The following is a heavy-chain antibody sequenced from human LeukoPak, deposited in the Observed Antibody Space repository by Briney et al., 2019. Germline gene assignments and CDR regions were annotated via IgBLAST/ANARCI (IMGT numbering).Heavy chain of an antibody. CDR3: ARHLDYCSGGSCYRSFDY. CDR1: GYSFTSYC. Sequence: GESLKISCKGSGYSFTSYCIGWVRQVPGKGLEWMGIIYPGDSDTRYSPSFQGQVTISADKSISTAYLQWSSLKASDTAMYYCARHLDYCSGGSCYRSFDYWGQGTLVTVSS. CDR2: IYPGDSDT. J-gene: IGHJ4*02. D-gene: IGHD2-15*01. V-gene: IGHV5-51*01.